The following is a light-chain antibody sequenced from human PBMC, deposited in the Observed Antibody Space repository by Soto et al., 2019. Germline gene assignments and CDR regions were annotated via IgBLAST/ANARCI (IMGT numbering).Light chain of an antibody. Sequence: DIQMTQSPSSVSASVGDRVTITCRASQDITTWLTWYQQKPGEAPKFLIYAASSLQSGVPSRFNGSGSGADCTITISSLQPEDFATYYCQQANSFPWTFGQGTKLDIK. CDR1: QDITTW. V-gene: IGKV1-12*01. CDR2: AAS. CDR3: QQANSFPWT. J-gene: IGKJ2*02.